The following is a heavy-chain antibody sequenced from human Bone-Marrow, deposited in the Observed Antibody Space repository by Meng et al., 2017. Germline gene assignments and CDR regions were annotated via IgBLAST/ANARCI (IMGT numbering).Heavy chain of an antibody. CDR2: ISTYNGYT. CDR1: GYTFTTYG. CDR3: ARVLAKYCSGGSCYSWFDP. Sequence: ASVKVSCKASGYTFTTYGISWVRQAPGQGLEWMGWISTYNGYTNYAQKLQGRLTMTTDTSTTTAYMELRSLRSDDTAVYYCARVLAKYCSGGSCYSWFDPWGQGSLVTVSS. V-gene: IGHV1-18*01. D-gene: IGHD2-15*01. J-gene: IGHJ5*02.